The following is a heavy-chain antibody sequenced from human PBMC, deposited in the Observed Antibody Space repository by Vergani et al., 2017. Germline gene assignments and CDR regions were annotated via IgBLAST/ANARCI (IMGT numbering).Heavy chain of an antibody. CDR2: IIPILGIA. V-gene: IGHV1-69*02. Sequence: QVQLVQSGAEVKKPGSSVKVSCKASGGTFSSYTISWVRQAPGQGLEWMGRIIPILGIANYAQKFQGRVTITADKSTSTAYMELSSLGSEDTAVYYCAAGRDYYGSGSYYKPRFHDAFDIWGQGTMVTVSS. CDR1: GGTFSSYT. J-gene: IGHJ3*02. CDR3: AAGRDYYGSGSYYKPRFHDAFDI. D-gene: IGHD3-10*01.